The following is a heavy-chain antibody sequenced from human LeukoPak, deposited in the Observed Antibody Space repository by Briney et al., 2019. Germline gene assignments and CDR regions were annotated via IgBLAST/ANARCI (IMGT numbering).Heavy chain of an antibody. D-gene: IGHD3-16*01. CDR1: GLTLSSYG. Sequence: GGSLRLSCTASGLTLSSYGMHWVRKAPGKGLEWVAFICNAGTNKYYADSVKGRFTISRDNAKNSLYLQMTRLRAADTAVYYCAPLGDAASGPYCGQGTLPTASS. CDR3: APLGDAASGPY. CDR2: ICNAGTNK. J-gene: IGHJ4*02. V-gene: IGHV3-33*03.